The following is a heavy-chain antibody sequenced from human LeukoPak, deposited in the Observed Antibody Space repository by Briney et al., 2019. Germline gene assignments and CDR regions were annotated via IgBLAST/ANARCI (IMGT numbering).Heavy chain of an antibody. J-gene: IGHJ3*02. Sequence: PGGSLRLSCAASGFTFSDYEMNRVRQAPGKGLDWVSYITSSGDIIYYADSVKGRFTISRDNAKNSVFLQMNSLRAEDTAVYYCARYRADGGSYDALDIWGQGIMVTVSS. CDR1: GFTFSDYE. CDR3: ARYRADGGSYDALDI. D-gene: IGHD3-16*01. CDR2: ITSSGDII. V-gene: IGHV3-48*03.